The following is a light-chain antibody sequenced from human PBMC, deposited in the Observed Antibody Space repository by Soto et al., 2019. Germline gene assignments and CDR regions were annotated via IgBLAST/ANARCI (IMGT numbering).Light chain of an antibody. CDR2: GAS. CDR3: QQYARSHRT. Sequence: IVLTQSPGTLSLSPGERATLSCRASQNVDHSYLAWYQQKPGQAPRLLIYGASSRATGFPARFSASGSGTEFTLTISRLEPEDFGVYYCQQYARSHRTFGQGTKVEIK. J-gene: IGKJ1*01. CDR1: QNVDHSY. V-gene: IGKV3-20*01.